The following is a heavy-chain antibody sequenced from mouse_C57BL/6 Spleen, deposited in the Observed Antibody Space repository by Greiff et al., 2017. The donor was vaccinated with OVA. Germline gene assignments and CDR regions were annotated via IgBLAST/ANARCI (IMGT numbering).Heavy chain of an antibody. V-gene: IGHV3-6*01. CDR3: ARGGKNYYALFAY. Sequence: EVKLVESGPGLVKPSQSLSLTCSVTGYSITSGYYWNWIRQFPGNKLEWMGYISYDGSNNYNPSLKNRISITRDTSKNQFFLKLNSVTTEDTATYYCARGGKNYYALFAYWGQGTLVTVSA. J-gene: IGHJ3*01. CDR1: GYSITSGYY. D-gene: IGHD1-1*01. CDR2: ISYDGSN.